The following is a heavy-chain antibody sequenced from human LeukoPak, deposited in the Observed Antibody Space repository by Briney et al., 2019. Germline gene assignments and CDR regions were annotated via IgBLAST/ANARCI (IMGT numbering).Heavy chain of an antibody. V-gene: IGHV3-23*01. D-gene: IGHD3-10*01. Sequence: GGSVRLSCGASGFAFSSYAMSWVRQAPGKGLEWVSGISASGGLTYYADSVKGRFTISRDNSKNTLYLQMNGLRADDTAVYYCAKISGGSGSYYLYYFDSWGQGTLVTVSS. CDR2: ISASGGLT. J-gene: IGHJ4*02. CDR1: GFAFSSYA. CDR3: AKISGGSGSYYLYYFDS.